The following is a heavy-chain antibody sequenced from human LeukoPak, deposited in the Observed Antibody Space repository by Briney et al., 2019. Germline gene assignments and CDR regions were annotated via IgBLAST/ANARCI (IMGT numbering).Heavy chain of an antibody. Sequence: PGGSLRLSCAASGFTFSSYSMNWVRQAPGKGLEWVGFIRSKAYGGTTEYAASVKGRFTISRDDSKSIAYLQMNSLKTEDTAVYYCTRIYEVTMIVVVMPDYWGQGTLVTVSS. J-gene: IGHJ4*02. V-gene: IGHV3-49*04. CDR3: TRIYEVTMIVVVMPDY. CDR1: GFTFSSYS. D-gene: IGHD3-22*01. CDR2: IRSKAYGGTT.